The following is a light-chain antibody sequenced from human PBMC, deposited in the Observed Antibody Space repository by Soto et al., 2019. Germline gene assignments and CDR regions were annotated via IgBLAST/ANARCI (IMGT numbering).Light chain of an antibody. J-gene: IGKJ4*01. CDR1: QSVSSN. CDR3: QQYNVWPLP. V-gene: IGKV3-15*01. CDR2: VAS. Sequence: EIVMTQSPATLSVSPGERATLSCRASQSVSSNLAWYQQKPGQTPKLLIYVASTRATGMPARFSGSGSGTEFTLTISSLQYEDFAVYYCQQYNVWPLPFGGGTKVEFK.